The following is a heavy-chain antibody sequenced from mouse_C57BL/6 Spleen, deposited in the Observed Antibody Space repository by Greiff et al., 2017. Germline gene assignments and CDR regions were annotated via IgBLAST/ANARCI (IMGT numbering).Heavy chain of an antibody. CDR1: GYSITSGYY. J-gene: IGHJ4*01. CDR3: ADGSSYIYAMDY. CDR2: ISYDGSN. D-gene: IGHD1-1*01. V-gene: IGHV3-6*01. Sequence: EVKLQESGPGLVKPSQSLSLTCSVTGYSITSGYYWNWIRQFPGNKLEWMGYISYDGSNNYNPSLKNRISITRDTSKNQFFLKLNSVTTEDTATYYCADGSSYIYAMDYWGQGTSVTVSS.